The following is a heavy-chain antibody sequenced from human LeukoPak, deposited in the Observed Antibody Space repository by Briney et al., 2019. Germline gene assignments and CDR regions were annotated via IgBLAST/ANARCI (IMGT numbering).Heavy chain of an antibody. V-gene: IGHV1-18*01. Sequence: ASVKVSCKTSGYTFTSHGISWVRQAPGQGLEWMGWISTSNGNTNYAQKLQGRVTMTTDTSTSTAYMELRSLRSDDTAVYYCARTCSGGSCYLYYWGQGTLVTVSS. D-gene: IGHD2-15*01. CDR1: GYTFTSHG. J-gene: IGHJ4*02. CDR3: ARTCSGGSCYLYY. CDR2: ISTSNGNT.